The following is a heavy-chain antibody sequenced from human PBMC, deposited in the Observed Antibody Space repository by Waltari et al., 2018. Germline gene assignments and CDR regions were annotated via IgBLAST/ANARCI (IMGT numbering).Heavy chain of an antibody. CDR3: ARDRSHGGCTNGVCYTNWFDP. Sequence: QVQLVQSGAEVKKPGSSVKVSCKASGGTFSSYAISWVRQAPGQGLEWMGRIIPIFGTANYAQKFQGRVTITADKSTSTAYMELSSLRSEDTAVYYCARDRSHGGCTNGVCYTNWFDPWGQGTLVTVSS. CDR2: IIPIFGTA. D-gene: IGHD2-8*01. CDR1: GGTFSSYA. J-gene: IGHJ5*02. V-gene: IGHV1-69*13.